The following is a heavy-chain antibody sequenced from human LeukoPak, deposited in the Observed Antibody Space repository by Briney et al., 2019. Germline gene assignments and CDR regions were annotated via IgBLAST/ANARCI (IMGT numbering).Heavy chain of an antibody. V-gene: IGHV3-21*01. D-gene: IGHD1-14*01. Sequence: GGSLRLSCAASGFTFSSYSMNWVRQAPGKGLEWVSSISRSSSYIYYADSVKGRFTISRDNAKNSPYLQMNGLRAEDTALYYCAKDLNRGPATYYFDYWGQGTLVTVSS. J-gene: IGHJ4*02. CDR3: AKDLNRGPATYYFDY. CDR2: ISRSSSYI. CDR1: GFTFSSYS.